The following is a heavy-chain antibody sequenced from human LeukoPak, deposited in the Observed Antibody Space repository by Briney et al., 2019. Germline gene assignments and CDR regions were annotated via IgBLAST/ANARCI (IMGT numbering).Heavy chain of an antibody. CDR3: AKDISSSQNNFDY. D-gene: IGHD1-26*01. CDR1: GISFSAHG. J-gene: IGHJ4*02. CDR2: IRFDGSNI. Sequence: GGSLRLSCAASGISFSAHGMHWVRQAPGKGLEWVAIIRFDGSNIHYADSVKGRFTISRDNAKNSLYLQMNSLRAEDTALYYCAKDISSSQNNFDYWGQGTLVTVSS. V-gene: IGHV3-30*02.